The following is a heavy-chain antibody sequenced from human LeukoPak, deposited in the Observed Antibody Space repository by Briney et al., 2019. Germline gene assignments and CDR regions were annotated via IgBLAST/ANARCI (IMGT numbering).Heavy chain of an antibody. V-gene: IGHV3-30-3*01. Sequence: GRSLRLSCAASGFTFSSYAMHWVRRAPGKGLEWVAVISYDGSNKYYADSVKGRFTISRDNSKNTLYLQMNSLRAKDTAVYYCARDGSGSYYVSYFDYWGQGTLVTVSS. CDR1: GFTFSSYA. CDR3: ARDGSGSYYVSYFDY. D-gene: IGHD1-26*01. CDR2: ISYDGSNK. J-gene: IGHJ4*02.